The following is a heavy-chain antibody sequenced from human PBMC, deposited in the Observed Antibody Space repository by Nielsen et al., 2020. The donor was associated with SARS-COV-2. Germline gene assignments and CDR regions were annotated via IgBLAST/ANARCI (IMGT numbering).Heavy chain of an antibody. CDR2: IIPIFGTA. J-gene: IGHJ4*02. CDR1: GYTFTSYG. D-gene: IGHD6-13*01. CDR3: ASRYSSSWYPFDY. V-gene: IGHV1-69*06. Sequence: SVKVSCKASGYTFTSYGISWVRQAPGQGLEWMGGIIPIFGTANYAQKFQGRVTITADKSTSTAYMELSSLRSEDTAVYYCASRYSSSWYPFDYWGQGTLVTVSS.